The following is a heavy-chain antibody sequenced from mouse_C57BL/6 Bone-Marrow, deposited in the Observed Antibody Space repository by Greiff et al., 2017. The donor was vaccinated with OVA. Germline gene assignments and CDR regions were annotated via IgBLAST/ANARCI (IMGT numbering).Heavy chain of an antibody. J-gene: IGHJ3*01. CDR1: GYTFTSYW. CDR2: IYPGSGST. CDR3: AREERQLRLPFAY. Sequence: QVQLQQPGAELVKPGASVKMSCKASGYTFTSYWITWVKQRPGQGLEWIGDIYPGSGSTNYNEKFKSKATLTVDTSSSTAYMQHSSRTSEDSSVYYCAREERQLRLPFAYWGQGTLVTVSA. V-gene: IGHV1-55*01. D-gene: IGHD3-2*02.